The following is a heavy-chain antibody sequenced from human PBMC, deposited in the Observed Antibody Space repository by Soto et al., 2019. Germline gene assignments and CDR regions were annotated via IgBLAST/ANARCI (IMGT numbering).Heavy chain of an antibody. V-gene: IGHV4-59*08. CDR3: ARDYGQAYYYYMDV. D-gene: IGHD3-10*01. CDR1: GASISTYY. Sequence: PSETLSLTCTVSGASISTYYWSWIRQPPGKGLGWIGYISDSGSTNYNPSLKNRVTISVETSKNQFSLRLSSVAAADTAVYYCARDYGQAYYYYMDVWGKGTTVTVSS. J-gene: IGHJ6*03. CDR2: ISDSGST.